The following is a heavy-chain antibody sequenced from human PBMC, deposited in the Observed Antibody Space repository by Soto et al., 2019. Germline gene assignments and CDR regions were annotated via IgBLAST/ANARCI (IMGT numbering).Heavy chain of an antibody. CDR1: GYTFTSYA. CDR2: INAGNGNT. J-gene: IGHJ6*02. D-gene: IGHD6-19*01. V-gene: IGHV1-3*01. Sequence: ASVKVSCKASGYTFTSYAMHWVRQAPGQRLEWMGWINAGNGNTKYSQKFQGRVTITRDTSASTAYMELRSLRSDDTAVYYCARISVAGHYGMDVWGQGTTVTVSS. CDR3: ARISVAGHYGMDV.